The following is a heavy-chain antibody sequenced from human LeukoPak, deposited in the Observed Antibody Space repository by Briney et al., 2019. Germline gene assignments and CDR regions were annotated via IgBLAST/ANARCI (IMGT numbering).Heavy chain of an antibody. J-gene: IGHJ4*02. CDR1: GFTVRSNY. V-gene: IGHV3-53*01. D-gene: IGHD4-17*01. CDR3: ARGGDYGDLVREYYFDY. CDR2: ILSGGTT. Sequence: GGSLRLSCAASGFTVRSNYMSWVRRAPGKGLEWVSVILSGGTTYYADSLKGRFTISRDNSKNTLYLQMNSLRAEDTAVYYCARGGDYGDLVREYYFDYWGQGTLVTVSS.